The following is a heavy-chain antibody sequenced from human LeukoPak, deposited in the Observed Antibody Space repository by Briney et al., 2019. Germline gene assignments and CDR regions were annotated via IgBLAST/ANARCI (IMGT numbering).Heavy chain of an antibody. CDR1: GTFMSPYH. CDR2: MYSSGSS. V-gene: IGHV4-4*07. J-gene: IGHJ3*02. Sequence: SETLSLTCTVSGTFMSPYHWSWFRQSAGKGLEWIGLMYSSGSSNYRPSLKSRLTISPDNSKNQFSLRLSSVTAADTAVYYCARVLCVSNGICYAFDIWGQGTTVIVSS. D-gene: IGHD2-8*01. CDR3: ARVLCVSNGICYAFDI.